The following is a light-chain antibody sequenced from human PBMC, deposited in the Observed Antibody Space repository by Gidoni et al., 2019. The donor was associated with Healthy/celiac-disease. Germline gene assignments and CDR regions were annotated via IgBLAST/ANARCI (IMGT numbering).Light chain of an antibody. CDR2: AAS. CDR1: QGISSY. Sequence: AIRITQSPSSLSASTGDRVTITCRASQGISSYLAWYQQKPGKAPKLLIYAASTLQSGFPSRFSGSGSGTDFTLTISCLQSEDFATYYCQQYYSYPQTFXQXTKVEIK. J-gene: IGKJ1*01. CDR3: QQYYSYPQT. V-gene: IGKV1-8*01.